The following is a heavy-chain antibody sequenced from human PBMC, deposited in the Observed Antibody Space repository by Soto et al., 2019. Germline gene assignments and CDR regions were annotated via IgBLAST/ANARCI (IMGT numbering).Heavy chain of an antibody. CDR2: ISYDGSNK. Sequence: PGGSLRLSCAASGFTFSSYGMHWVRQAPGKGLEWVAVISYDGSNKYYADSVKGRFTISRDNSKNTLYLQMNSLRAEDTAVYYCAKEFEALPSMVAAAGTPDYWGQGTLVTVSS. D-gene: IGHD6-13*01. V-gene: IGHV3-30*18. J-gene: IGHJ4*02. CDR3: AKEFEALPSMVAAAGTPDY. CDR1: GFTFSSYG.